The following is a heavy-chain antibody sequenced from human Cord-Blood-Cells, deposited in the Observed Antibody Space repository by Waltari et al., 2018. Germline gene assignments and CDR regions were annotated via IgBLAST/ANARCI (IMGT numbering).Heavy chain of an antibody. CDR3: ARGVPPDIVATLDY. D-gene: IGHD5-12*01. Sequence: QVQLVQSGAEVKKPGSSVTVSCKASGGTFSSYAISWVRQAPGQGLEWRGGSIPIFGTANHAQKGQGRVTITADESTSTAYMELSSLRSEDTAVYYCARGVPPDIVATLDYWGQGTLVTVSS. V-gene: IGHV1-69*01. J-gene: IGHJ4*02. CDR1: GGTFSSYA. CDR2: SIPIFGTA.